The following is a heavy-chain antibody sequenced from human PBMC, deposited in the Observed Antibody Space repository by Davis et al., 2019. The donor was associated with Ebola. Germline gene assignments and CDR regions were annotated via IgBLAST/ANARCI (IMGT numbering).Heavy chain of an antibody. CDR1: GFTFSSYA. D-gene: IGHD1-1*01. CDR2: ISYDGSNK. V-gene: IGHV3-30-3*01. CDR3: ARGYMYPHH. Sequence: PGGSLRLSCAASGFTFSSYAMHWVRQAPGKGLEWVAVISYDGSNKYYADSVKGRFTISRDNSKNTLYLQLNSLRAEDTAVYYCARGYMYPHHWGQGTQVTVSS. J-gene: IGHJ5*02.